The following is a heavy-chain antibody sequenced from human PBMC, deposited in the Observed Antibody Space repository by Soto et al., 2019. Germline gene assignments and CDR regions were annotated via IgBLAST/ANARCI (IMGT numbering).Heavy chain of an antibody. CDR2: LVPVFGTA. CDR1: GGTLSSLA. CDR3: ARRPGVFDY. Sequence: VKLLNSGAEVKKPGSSVKVSCQASGGTLSSLAISWVRQAPGQGLEWMGGLVPVFGTANYAKKFQDRVTITADKSTSTSYMELSRLRSEDKAVYYCARRPGVFDYWGQGTLVTVSS. V-gene: IGHV1-69*06. J-gene: IGHJ4*02. D-gene: IGHD3-10*01.